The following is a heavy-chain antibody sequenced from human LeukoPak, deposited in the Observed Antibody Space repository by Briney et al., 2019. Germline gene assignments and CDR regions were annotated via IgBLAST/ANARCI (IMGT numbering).Heavy chain of an antibody. CDR2: IWYDGGNK. D-gene: IGHD3-9*01. Sequence: TGRSLRLSCAASGFSFSSYGMHWVRQAPGKGLERVAVIWYDGGNKYYADSVMGRFTLSRDNSKTTLYLQMNSLRAEDTAVYYCARDVQSQLRYFDWLLNSWGQGTLVTVSS. J-gene: IGHJ4*02. V-gene: IGHV3-33*01. CDR1: GFSFSSYG. CDR3: ARDVQSQLRYFDWLLNS.